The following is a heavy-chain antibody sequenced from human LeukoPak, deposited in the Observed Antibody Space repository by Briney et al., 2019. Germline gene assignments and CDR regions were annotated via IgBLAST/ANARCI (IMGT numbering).Heavy chain of an antibody. J-gene: IGHJ4*02. CDR1: GFTFDDYA. D-gene: IGHD6-13*01. Sequence: PGRSLRLSCAASGFTFDDYAMHWVRQAPGKGLEWVSAISGSGGSTYYADSVKARFTISRDNSKNTLYLQMNSLRAEDTAVYYCAKDRPIAAAWEDYWGQGTLVTVSS. CDR2: ISGSGGST. CDR3: AKDRPIAAAWEDY. V-gene: IGHV3-23*01.